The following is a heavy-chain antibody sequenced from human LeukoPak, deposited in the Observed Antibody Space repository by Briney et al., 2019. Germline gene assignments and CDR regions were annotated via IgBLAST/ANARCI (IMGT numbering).Heavy chain of an antibody. CDR2: IQYDGSNE. Sequence: PGGSLRLSCAASGFTFSSYGMHWVRQAPGKGLEWVAYIQYDGSNEQYADSVKGRFSISRDSSKNILYLQMNSLRAEDTAVYYCAKDLRRGSGVHTFDYWGQGTLVTVSS. D-gene: IGHD3-16*01. CDR3: AKDLRRGSGVHTFDY. J-gene: IGHJ4*02. CDR1: GFTFSSYG. V-gene: IGHV3-30*02.